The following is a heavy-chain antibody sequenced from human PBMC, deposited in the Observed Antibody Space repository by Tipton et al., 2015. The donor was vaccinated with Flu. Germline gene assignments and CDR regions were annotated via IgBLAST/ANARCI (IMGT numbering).Heavy chain of an antibody. J-gene: IGHJ5*02. CDR1: GFTVSSNY. D-gene: IGHD3-22*01. CDR3: ARVGYDSSGRNWFDP. Sequence: AASGFTVSSNYMSWVRQAPGKGLEWVSVIYSGGSTYYADSVKGRFTISRHNSKNTLYLQMNCLRAEDTAVYYCARVGYDSSGRNWFDPWGQGALVTVSS. V-gene: IGHV3-53*04. CDR2: IYSGGST.